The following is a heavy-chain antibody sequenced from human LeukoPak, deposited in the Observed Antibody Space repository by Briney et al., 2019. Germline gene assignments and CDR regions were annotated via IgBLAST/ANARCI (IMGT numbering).Heavy chain of an antibody. Sequence: QSGGSLRLSCAASGFTFSSLNMNWVRQAPGKGLEWVSCISSSSSYIYYADSVKGRFTISRDNAKNSLYLQMNSLRADDTAVYYCARGSEWSNGVSDYWGQGTLVTVSS. D-gene: IGHD3-3*01. CDR1: GFTFSSLN. J-gene: IGHJ4*02. V-gene: IGHV3-21*01. CDR2: ISSSSSYI. CDR3: ARGSEWSNGVSDY.